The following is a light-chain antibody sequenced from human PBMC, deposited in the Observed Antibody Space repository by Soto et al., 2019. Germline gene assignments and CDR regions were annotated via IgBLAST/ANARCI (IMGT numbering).Light chain of an antibody. CDR3: CSYAGSYASDYV. CDR2: DVT. V-gene: IGLV2-11*01. CDR1: SSDVGAYDY. Sequence: QSVLTQPPSASGSPGQSVTISCTGTSSDVGAYDYVSWYQQHPGKAPKLMIYDVTKRPSGVPDRFSGSKSGNTASLTISGLQAEDEADYYCCSYAGSYASDYVFGAGTKVTVL. J-gene: IGLJ1*01.